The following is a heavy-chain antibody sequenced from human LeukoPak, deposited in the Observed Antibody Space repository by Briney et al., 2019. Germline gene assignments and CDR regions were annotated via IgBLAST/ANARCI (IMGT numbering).Heavy chain of an antibody. CDR2: TYYSGST. CDR3: ARHRDCSSTSCYNY. CDR1: GGSISSYY. D-gene: IGHD2-2*01. V-gene: IGHV4-59*08. Sequence: SETLSLTCTVSGGSISSYYWSWIRQPPGKGLEWIGYTYYSGSTDYNPSLKSRVTISVDTSKNQFSLKLSSVTAADTAVYYCARHRDCSSTSCYNYWGQGTLVTVSS. J-gene: IGHJ4*02.